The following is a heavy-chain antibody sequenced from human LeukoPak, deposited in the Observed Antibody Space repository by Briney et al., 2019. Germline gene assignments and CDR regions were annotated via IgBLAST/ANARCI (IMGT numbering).Heavy chain of an antibody. CDR3: TRGGEILTHYKHIDY. Sequence: ASVKVSCKASGYSFTSYDINWVRQATGQGLEWMGYMNPNTGDTGVTRKFQGRVTMTRDPSINTAYMELTSLRSEDTAVYFCTRGGEILTHYKHIDYWGQGTLVTVSS. V-gene: IGHV1-8*01. CDR1: GYSFTSYD. CDR2: MNPNTGDT. J-gene: IGHJ4*02. D-gene: IGHD3-9*01.